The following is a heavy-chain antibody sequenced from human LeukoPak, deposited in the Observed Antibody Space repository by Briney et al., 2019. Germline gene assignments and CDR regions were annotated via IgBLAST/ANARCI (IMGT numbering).Heavy chain of an antibody. CDR2: ISSSSSYI. J-gene: IGHJ4*02. V-gene: IGHV3-21*01. CDR1: GFTFSSYS. Sequence: KPGGSLRLSCAASGFTFSSYSMNWVRQAPGKGLEWVSSISSSSSYIYYADSVKGRFTISRDNAKNSLYLQMNSLGAEDTAVYYCAREPVATPYTPFDYWGQGTLVTVSS. D-gene: IGHD5-12*01. CDR3: AREPVATPYTPFDY.